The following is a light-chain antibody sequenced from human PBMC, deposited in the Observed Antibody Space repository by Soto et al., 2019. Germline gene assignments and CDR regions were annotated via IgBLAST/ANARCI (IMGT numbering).Light chain of an antibody. CDR2: KAS. V-gene: IGKV1-5*03. CDR1: QSISTW. CDR3: QQYDSYQYT. J-gene: IGKJ5*01. Sequence: IQMTQSPSTLSASVGDRVTITCRASQSISTWLAWYQQKPGKAPKLLISKASALQTGVPSRFSGSGSGTEFTLTISSLQPDDFATYYCQQYDSYQYTFGPGTRLEIK.